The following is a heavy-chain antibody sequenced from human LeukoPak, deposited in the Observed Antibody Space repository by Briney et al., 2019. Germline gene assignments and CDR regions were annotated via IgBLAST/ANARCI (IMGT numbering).Heavy chain of an antibody. J-gene: IGHJ4*02. CDR3: AVSVRGPAAIPVIVDY. Sequence: GESLKISCKGSGYRFTSYWISWVRQMPGKGLEWMGRIDPSDSYTNYSPSFQGHVTISADKSISTAYLQWSSLMASDTAMYHCAVSVRGPAAIPVIVDYWGQGTLVTVSS. D-gene: IGHD2-2*02. CDR1: GYRFTSYW. V-gene: IGHV5-10-1*01. CDR2: IDPSDSYT.